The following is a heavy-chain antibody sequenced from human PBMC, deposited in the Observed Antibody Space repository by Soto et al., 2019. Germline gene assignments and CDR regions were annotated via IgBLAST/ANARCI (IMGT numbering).Heavy chain of an antibody. CDR1: GFTVSSNY. CDR2: IYAAGGT. J-gene: IGHJ4*02. V-gene: IGHV3-66*01. D-gene: IGHD1-1*01. Sequence: EVQLMESGGGLVQPGGSLRLSCAASGFTVSSNYMSWVRQAPGKGLEWVSVIYAAGGTYYADSVKGRFTISRDESRNTLYLQLNSLRAEDTAVYYCARGSYDSVFDSWGQGTLVSVTS. CDR3: ARGSYDSVFDS.